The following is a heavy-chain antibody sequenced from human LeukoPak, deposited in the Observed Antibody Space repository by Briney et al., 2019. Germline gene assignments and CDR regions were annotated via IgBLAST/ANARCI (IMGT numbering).Heavy chain of an antibody. CDR2: ISYDGSNK. CDR1: GFTFSSYA. D-gene: IGHD2-15*01. Sequence: GGPLRLSCAASGFTFSSYAMHWVRQAPGKGLEWVAVISYDGSNKYYADSVEGRFTISRDNSKNTLYLQMNSLRAEDTAVYYCAREGYCSGGSCYLVGDYWGQGTLVTVSS. CDR3: AREGYCSGGSCYLVGDY. V-gene: IGHV3-30*04. J-gene: IGHJ4*02.